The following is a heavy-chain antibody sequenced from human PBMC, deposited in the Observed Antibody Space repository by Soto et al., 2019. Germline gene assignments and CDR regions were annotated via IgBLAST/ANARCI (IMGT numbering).Heavy chain of an antibody. Sequence: QVQLVESGGGVVQPGRSLRLSCAASGFTFSSYGMHWVRQAPGKGLEWVAVLSQEGSNKYYADSVKGRFTISKDNSKNTLYLQMNSLRAEDTAVYYCAKDRSHYYYDSSGYYYRYGLFDYWGQGTLVTVSS. CDR1: GFTFSSYG. CDR2: LSQEGSNK. V-gene: IGHV3-30*18. CDR3: AKDRSHYYYDSSGYYYRYGLFDY. J-gene: IGHJ4*02. D-gene: IGHD3-22*01.